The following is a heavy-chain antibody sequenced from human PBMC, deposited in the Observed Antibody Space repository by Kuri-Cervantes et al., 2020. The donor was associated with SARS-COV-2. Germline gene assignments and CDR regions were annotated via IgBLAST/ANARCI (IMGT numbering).Heavy chain of an antibody. CDR1: GFTFSSYA. J-gene: IGHJ4*02. Sequence: GGSLRLSCAASGFTFSSYAMHWVRQAPGKGLEWVAVISYDGSNKYYADSVKGRFTISRDNSKNTLFLQMNSLRADDTAVYYCAKIQTGYSGYDADYWGQGTLVTVSS. D-gene: IGHD5-12*01. CDR2: ISYDGSNK. V-gene: IGHV3-30-3*01. CDR3: AKIQTGYSGYDADY.